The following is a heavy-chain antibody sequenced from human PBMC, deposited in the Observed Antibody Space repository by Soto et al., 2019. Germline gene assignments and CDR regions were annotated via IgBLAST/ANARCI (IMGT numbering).Heavy chain of an antibody. J-gene: IGHJ4*02. CDR3: ARSVVPAARLGGSH. D-gene: IGHD2-2*01. CDR2: ISYDGSNK. Sequence: QVQLVESGGGVVQPGRSLRLSCAASGFTFSSYAMHWVRQAPGKGLEWVAVISYDGSNKYYADSVKGRFTISRDNSKNTLYLQKNSLRAEETAVYYCARSVVPAARLGGSHWGQGTLVTVSS. CDR1: GFTFSSYA. V-gene: IGHV3-30-3*01.